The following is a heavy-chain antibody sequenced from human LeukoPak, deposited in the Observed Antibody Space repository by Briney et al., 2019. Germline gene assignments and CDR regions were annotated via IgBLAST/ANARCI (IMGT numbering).Heavy chain of an antibody. V-gene: IGHV3-74*01. CDR3: AGEVGWEGMDV. CDR1: GFTFSSYW. Sequence: PGGSLRLSCAASGFTFSSYWMHWVRQAPGKGLVWVSRINSDGSSTGYAASVKGRFTISRDNAKNTLHLQMNSLRAEDTAVYYCAGEVGWEGMDVWGEGSTVTASS. D-gene: IGHD1-26*01. J-gene: IGHJ6*01. CDR2: INSDGSST.